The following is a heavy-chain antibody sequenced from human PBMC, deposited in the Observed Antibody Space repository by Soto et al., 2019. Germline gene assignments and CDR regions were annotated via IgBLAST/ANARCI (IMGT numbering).Heavy chain of an antibody. D-gene: IGHD3-10*01. Sequence: QVQLVESGGSVVQPGRSLRLSCAASGFTFSSYAMHWVRQAPGKGLEWVAVISYDGSNKYYADSVKGRFTISRDNSKNTLYLQMNSLRAEDTAVYYCARAFGPWGQGTLVTVSS. V-gene: IGHV3-30-3*01. J-gene: IGHJ5*02. CDR2: ISYDGSNK. CDR3: ARAFGP. CDR1: GFTFSSYA.